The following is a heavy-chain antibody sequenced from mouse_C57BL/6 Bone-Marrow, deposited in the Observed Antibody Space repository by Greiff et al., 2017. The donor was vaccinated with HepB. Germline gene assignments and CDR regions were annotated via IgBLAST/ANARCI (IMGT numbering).Heavy chain of an antibody. V-gene: IGHV5-4*01. Sequence: EVQRVESGGGLVKPGGSLKLSCAASGFTFSSYAMSWVRQTPEKRLEWVATISDGGSYTYYPDNVKGRFTISRDNAKNNLYLQMSHLKSEDTAMYYCASGGHYYGSSSYYFDYWGQGTTLTVSS. J-gene: IGHJ2*01. D-gene: IGHD1-1*01. CDR1: GFTFSSYA. CDR3: ASGGHYYGSSSYYFDY. CDR2: ISDGGSYT.